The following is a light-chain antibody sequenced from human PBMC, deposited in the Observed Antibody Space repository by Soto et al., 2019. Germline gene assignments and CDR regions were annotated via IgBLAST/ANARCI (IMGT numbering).Light chain of an antibody. CDR1: RSILSSSNNKNY. Sequence: DIVMTQSPDSLAVSLGERATINCKSSRSILSSSNNKNYLAWYQQKPGQPPRLLIYWASTRESGVPDRFSGSGSGTDFTLEISRVETDDVGIYYCMQSTQLPPTFGQGTRLGIE. V-gene: IGKV4-1*01. CDR2: WAS. J-gene: IGKJ5*01. CDR3: MQSTQLPPT.